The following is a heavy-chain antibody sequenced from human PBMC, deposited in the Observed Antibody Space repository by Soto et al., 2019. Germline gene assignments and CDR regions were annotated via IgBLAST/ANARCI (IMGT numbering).Heavy chain of an antibody. Sequence: EAMKSSYKGSGYSFTSYWIGWVRQMPGKGLEWMGIIYPGDSDTRYSPSFQGQVTISADKSISTAYLQWSSLKASDTAMYYWARHTLFFYDSGVYSNLFDSPGQGSLVTVSS. D-gene: IGHD3-22*01. CDR1: GYSFTSYW. V-gene: IGHV5-51*01. CDR2: IYPGDSDT. CDR3: ARHTLFFYDSGVYSNLFDS. J-gene: IGHJ5*01.